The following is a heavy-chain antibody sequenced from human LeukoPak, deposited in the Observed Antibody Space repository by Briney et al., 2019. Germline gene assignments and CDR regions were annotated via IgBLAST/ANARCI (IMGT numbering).Heavy chain of an antibody. V-gene: IGHV4-59*01. D-gene: IGHD6-6*01. CDR3: ARFQRYSRSSHFDY. Sequence: SETLSLTCTVSGGSISSYYWTWIRQPPGKGLESLGDISYSGSTNYNPSLKSRVTISVDTSKNQFSLKLSSVTAADTAVYYFARFQRYSRSSHFDYWGQGTLVTVPS. CDR2: ISYSGST. J-gene: IGHJ4*02. CDR1: GGSISSYY.